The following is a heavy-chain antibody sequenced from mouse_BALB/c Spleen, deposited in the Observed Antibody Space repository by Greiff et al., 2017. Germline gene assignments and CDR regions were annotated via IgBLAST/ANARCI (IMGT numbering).Heavy chain of an antibody. CDR1: GYTFTDYE. D-gene: IGHD4-1*01. CDR3: TRPGPRYFDY. CDR2: IDPETGGT. Sequence: VNVVESGAELVRPGASVTLSCKASGYTFTDYEMHWVKQTPVHGLEWIGAIDPETGGTAYNQKFKGKATLTADKSSSTAYMELRSLTSEDSAVYYCTRPGPRYFDYWGQGTTLTVSS. J-gene: IGHJ2*01. V-gene: IGHV1-15*01.